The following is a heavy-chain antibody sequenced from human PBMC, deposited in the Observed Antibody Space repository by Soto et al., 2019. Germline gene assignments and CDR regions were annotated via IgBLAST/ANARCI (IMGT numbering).Heavy chain of an antibody. CDR1: GFTVSSNY. J-gene: IGHJ6*02. Sequence: EVQLVESGGGLIQPGGSLRLSCAASGFTVSSNYMSWVRQAPGKGLEWVSVIYSGGSTYYADSVKGRFTISRDNSKNTLYLQMNSLRAEDTAVYYCAREVSYYYYGMDVWGQGTTVTVSS. CDR2: IYSGGST. D-gene: IGHD1-20*01. V-gene: IGHV3-53*01. CDR3: AREVSYYYYGMDV.